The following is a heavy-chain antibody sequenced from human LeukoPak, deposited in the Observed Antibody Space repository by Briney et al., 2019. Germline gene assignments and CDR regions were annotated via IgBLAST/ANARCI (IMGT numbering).Heavy chain of an antibody. CDR1: GFTFSSYG. CDR2: ISYDGSNK. CDR3: AKDFGKDIVVVPAAEYYYYYGMDV. D-gene: IGHD2-2*01. J-gene: IGHJ6*02. Sequence: GGSLRLSCAASGFTFSSYGMHWVRQAPGKGLEWVAVISYDGSNKYFADSVKGRFTISRDNSKNTLYLQMNSLRAEDTAVYYCAKDFGKDIVVVPAAEYYYYYGMDVWGQGTTVTVSS. V-gene: IGHV3-30*18.